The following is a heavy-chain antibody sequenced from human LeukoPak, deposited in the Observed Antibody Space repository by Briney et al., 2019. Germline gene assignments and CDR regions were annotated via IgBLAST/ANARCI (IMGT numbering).Heavy chain of an antibody. CDR3: AKERDWFDP. CDR1: GFTFSSFW. V-gene: IGHV3-74*01. Sequence: GGSLRLPCAASGFTFSSFWMHWDRQAPGKGLVWVSRINTDGSSTSYADSVKGRFTISRDNAKNTLYLQMNSLRAEDTAVYYCAKERDWFDPWGQGTLVTVSS. J-gene: IGHJ5*02. CDR2: INTDGSST.